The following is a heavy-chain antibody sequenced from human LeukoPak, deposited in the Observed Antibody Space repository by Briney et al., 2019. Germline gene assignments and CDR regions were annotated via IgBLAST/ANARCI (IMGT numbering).Heavy chain of an antibody. CDR2: IYSGGST. J-gene: IGHJ6*02. CDR3: ARDRWLARYYYYYGMDV. CDR1: GFTVSSNY. V-gene: IGHV3-53*01. D-gene: IGHD6-19*01. Sequence: GGSLRLSCAASGFTVSSNYMSWVRQAPGKGLEGVSVIYSGGSTYYADSVKGRFTISRDNSKNTLYLQMNSLRAEDTAVYYCARDRWLARYYYYYGMDVWGQGTTVTVSS.